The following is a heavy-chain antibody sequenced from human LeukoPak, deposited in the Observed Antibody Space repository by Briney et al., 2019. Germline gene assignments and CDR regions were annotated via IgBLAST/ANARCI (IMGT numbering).Heavy chain of an antibody. CDR2: INDIGST. D-gene: IGHD3-22*01. Sequence: SETLSPTCTVSCGPISDSYRYWIRHSAATGMEWIGRINDIGSTNYNPSLKSRVIISLDTSKNQFSLILSTVTAADTATYYWSRILDRHAWGERTLVTVSP. CDR3: SRILDRHA. V-gene: IGHV4-4*07. CDR1: CGPISDSY. J-gene: IGHJ3*01.